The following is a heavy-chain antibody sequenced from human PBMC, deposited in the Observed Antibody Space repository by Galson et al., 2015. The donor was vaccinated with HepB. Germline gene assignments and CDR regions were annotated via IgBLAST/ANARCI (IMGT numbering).Heavy chain of an antibody. CDR3: ARDAIYVLQLESLPDY. D-gene: IGHD1-1*01. Sequence: SVKVSCKASGYTFTSYGISWVRQAPGQGLEWMGWISAYNGNTNYAQKLQGRVTTTTDTSTSTAYMELRSLRSDDTAVYYCARDAIYVLQLESLPDYWGQGTLVTVSS. CDR2: ISAYNGNT. J-gene: IGHJ4*02. CDR1: GYTFTSYG. V-gene: IGHV1-18*01.